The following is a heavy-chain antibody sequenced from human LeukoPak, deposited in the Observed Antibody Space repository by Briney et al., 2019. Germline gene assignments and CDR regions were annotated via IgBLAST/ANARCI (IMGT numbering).Heavy chain of an antibody. CDR3: AKATGTFYYFDY. J-gene: IGHJ4*02. Sequence: GGSLRLSCAASGFTFSAYVMSWVRQAPGKGLEWVSSISGSGDITYCADSVKGRFTISRDNSKNTLYLQMNSLRAEDTAVYYCAKATGTFYYFDYWGQGTLVTVSS. V-gene: IGHV3-23*01. CDR2: ISGSGDIT. CDR1: GFTFSAYV. D-gene: IGHD1-1*01.